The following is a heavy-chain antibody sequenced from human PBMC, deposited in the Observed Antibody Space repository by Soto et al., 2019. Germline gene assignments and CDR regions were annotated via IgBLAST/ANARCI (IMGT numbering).Heavy chain of an antibody. J-gene: IGHJ6*02. V-gene: IGHV5-51*01. D-gene: IGHD5-12*01. CDR3: ARQRVATTLYYYYGMDV. Sequence: AGESLKISCKGSGYSFTSYWIGWVRQMPGKGLEWMGVIYPGDSDTRYSPSFQGQVTISADKSISTAYLQWSSLKASDTAMYYCARQRVATTLYYYYGMDVWGQGTTVTVSS. CDR1: GYSFTSYW. CDR2: IYPGDSDT.